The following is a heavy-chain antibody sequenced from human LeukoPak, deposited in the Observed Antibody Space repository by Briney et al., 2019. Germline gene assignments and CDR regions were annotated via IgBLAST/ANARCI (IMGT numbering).Heavy chain of an antibody. V-gene: IGHV4-61*02. J-gene: IGHJ4*02. Sequence: PSQTLSLTCTVSGGSISSGSYYWSWIRQPAGKGLEWIGRIYTSGSTNYNSSLKSRVTISVDTSKNQFSLKLSSVTAADTAVYYCARREYYYDSSGFLWGQGTLVTVSS. CDR3: ARREYYYDSSGFL. CDR1: GGSISSGSYY. D-gene: IGHD3-22*01. CDR2: IYTSGST.